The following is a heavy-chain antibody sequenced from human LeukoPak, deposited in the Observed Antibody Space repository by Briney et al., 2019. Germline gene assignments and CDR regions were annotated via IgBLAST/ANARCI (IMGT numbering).Heavy chain of an antibody. CDR1: GVTFSSYA. CDR2: ISGSGGST. J-gene: IGHJ4*02. CDR3: AKGGARDGYNPFDY. V-gene: IGHV3-23*01. Sequence: GGSLRLSCAASGVTFSSYAMSWVRHAPGKGLERVSAISGSGGSTYYADSVKGRFTISRDNSKNTLYLQMNSLRAEDTAVYYCAKGGARDGYNPFDYWGQGTLVTVSS. D-gene: IGHD5-24*01.